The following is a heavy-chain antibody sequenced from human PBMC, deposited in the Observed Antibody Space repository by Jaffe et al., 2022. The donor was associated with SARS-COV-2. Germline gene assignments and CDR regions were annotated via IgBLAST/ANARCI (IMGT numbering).Heavy chain of an antibody. V-gene: IGHV3-7*03. CDR2: ISPDGSEK. Sequence: EVQVVESGGGLVQPGGSLRLSCAASGFSFGSFWMTWVRQAPGKGLEWVANISPDGSEKYFVDSVKGRFTITRDNAKNSLFLQMNSLRAEDTAMYYCARDHSYWGQGTLVSVSS. CDR3: ARDHSY. J-gene: IGHJ4*02. CDR1: GFSFGSFW.